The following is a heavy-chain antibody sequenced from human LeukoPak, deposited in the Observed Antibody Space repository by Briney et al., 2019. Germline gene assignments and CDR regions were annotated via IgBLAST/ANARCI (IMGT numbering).Heavy chain of an antibody. Sequence: GGSLRLSCAASGFTFSSYEMNWVRQAPGKGLEWVSYISSSGSTIYYADSVKGRFTISRDNAKNSLYLQMNSLRAEDTAVYYCARDDWNDVMNYYGMDVWGQGTTATVSS. V-gene: IGHV3-48*03. J-gene: IGHJ6*02. CDR3: ARDDWNDVMNYYGMDV. D-gene: IGHD1-1*01. CDR2: ISSSGSTI. CDR1: GFTFSSYE.